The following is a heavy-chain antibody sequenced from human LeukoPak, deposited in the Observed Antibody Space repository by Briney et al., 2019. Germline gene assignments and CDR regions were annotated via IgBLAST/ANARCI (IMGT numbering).Heavy chain of an antibody. CDR2: FDPEDGET. CDR1: GYTLTELS. CDR3: ARASRDGTENWFDP. V-gene: IGHV1-24*01. Sequence: ASVKVSCKVSGYTLTELSMHWVRQAPGKGLEWMGGFDPEDGETIYAQKFQGRVTMTEDTSTDTAYMELSSLRAEDTAMYYCARASRDGTENWFDPWGQGTLVTVSS. J-gene: IGHJ5*02. D-gene: IGHD1-26*01.